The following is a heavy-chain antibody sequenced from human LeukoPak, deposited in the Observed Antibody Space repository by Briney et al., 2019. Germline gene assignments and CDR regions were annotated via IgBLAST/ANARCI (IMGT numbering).Heavy chain of an antibody. D-gene: IGHD3-22*01. J-gene: IGHJ6*02. CDR2: MNPNSGNT. V-gene: IGHV1-8*01. CDR1: GYTFTSYD. CDR3: ARSFGVVVIKDYYYGMDV. Sequence: ASVKVSCKASGYTFTSYDINWVRQATGQGLEWMGWMNPNSGNTGYAQKLQGRVTMTRNTSISTAYMELSSLRSEDTAVYYCARSFGVVVIKDYYYGMDVWGQGTTVTVSS.